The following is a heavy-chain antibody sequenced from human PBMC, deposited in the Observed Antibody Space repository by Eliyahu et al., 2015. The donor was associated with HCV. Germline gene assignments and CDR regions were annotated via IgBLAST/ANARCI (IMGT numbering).Heavy chain of an antibody. CDR2: ISYDGSNK. J-gene: IGHJ3*02. V-gene: IGHV3-30-3*01. Sequence: QVQLVESGGGVVQPGRSLRLSCAASGFTFSSYAMHWVRQAPGKGLEWVAVISYDGSNKYYADSVKGRFTISRDNSKNTLYLQMNSLRAEDTAVYYCARDPHYDFPYDAFDIWGQGTMVTVSS. D-gene: IGHD3-3*01. CDR3: ARDPHYDFPYDAFDI. CDR1: GFTFSSYA.